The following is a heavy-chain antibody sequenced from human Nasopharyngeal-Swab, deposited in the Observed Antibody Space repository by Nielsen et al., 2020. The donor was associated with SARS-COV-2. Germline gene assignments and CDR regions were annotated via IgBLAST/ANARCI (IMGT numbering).Heavy chain of an antibody. CDR2: ISAYNGNT. J-gene: IGHJ4*02. D-gene: IGHD3-22*01. CDR3: ARDRGYYYDSSGTREFDY. Sequence: ASVKVSCKASGYTFTSYGISWVRQAPGQGLEWMGWISAYNGNTNYAQKLQGRVTMTTDTSTSTAYMELRSLRSDDTAVYYCARDRGYYYDSSGTREFDYWGQGTLVTVSS. V-gene: IGHV1-18*01. CDR1: GYTFTSYG.